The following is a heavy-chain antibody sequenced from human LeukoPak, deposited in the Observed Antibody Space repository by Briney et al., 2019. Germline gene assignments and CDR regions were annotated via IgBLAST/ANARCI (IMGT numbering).Heavy chain of an antibody. CDR3: AREGSDFWSGYPKGYFDY. V-gene: IGHV3-48*01. J-gene: IGHJ4*02. CDR1: GFTFSSYA. CDR2: IGSSLSTR. D-gene: IGHD3-3*01. Sequence: PGGSLRLSCAASGFTFSSYAMNWVRRAPGKGLEWVSYIGSSLSTRYYADSVKGRFTISRDNGKHSLYLQMNSLRAEDTAVYYCAREGSDFWSGYPKGYFDYWGRGTLVTVSS.